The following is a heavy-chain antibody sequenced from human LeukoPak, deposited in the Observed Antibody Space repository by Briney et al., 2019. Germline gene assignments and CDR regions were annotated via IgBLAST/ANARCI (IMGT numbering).Heavy chain of an antibody. CDR3: ARESVVVVPAAMYAFDI. V-gene: IGHV4-34*01. J-gene: IGHJ3*02. CDR2: INHSGST. Sequence: SETLSLTCAVYGGSFSGYYWSWIRQPPGKGLEWIGEINHSGSTNYNPSLKSRVTISVDTSKNQFSLKLSSVTAADTAVYYCARESVVVVPAAMYAFDIWGQGTMVTVSS. CDR1: GGSFSGYY. D-gene: IGHD2-2*01.